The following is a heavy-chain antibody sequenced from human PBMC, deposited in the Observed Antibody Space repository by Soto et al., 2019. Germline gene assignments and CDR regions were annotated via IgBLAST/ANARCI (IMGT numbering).Heavy chain of an antibody. CDR3: ERHDAYSKKVDY. CDR1: GYSFTSYW. D-gene: IGHD4-4*01. J-gene: IGHJ4*02. V-gene: IGHV5-10-1*01. Sequence: GESLKISCKGSGYSFTSYWISWVRQMPGKGLEWMGRIDPSDSYTNYSPSFQGHVTISADKSISTAYLQWSSLKASDTAMYYCERHDAYSKKVDYWGQGTLVTVSS. CDR2: IDPSDSYT.